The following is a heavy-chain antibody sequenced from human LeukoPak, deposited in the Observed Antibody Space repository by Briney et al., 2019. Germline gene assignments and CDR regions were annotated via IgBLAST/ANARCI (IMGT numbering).Heavy chain of an antibody. CDR1: GDTFSSYA. CDR2: IIPIFGTA. J-gene: IGHJ4*02. Sequence: ASVKISCKASGDTFSSYAISWVRQAPGQGLEWMGGIIPIFGTANYAQKFQGRVTITADESTSTAYMELSSLRAEDTAVYYCARGSTYYESSGQVPFDYWGQGTLVTVSS. V-gene: IGHV1-69*13. D-gene: IGHD3-22*01. CDR3: ARGSTYYESSGQVPFDY.